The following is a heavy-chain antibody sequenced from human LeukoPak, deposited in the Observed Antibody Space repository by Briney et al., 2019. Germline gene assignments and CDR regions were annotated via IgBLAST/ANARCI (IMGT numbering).Heavy chain of an antibody. Sequence: ASVTVSFKASGYTFTVYYMHWVRQAPGQGLEWMGWINPNSGGTNYAQKFQGWVTMTRDTSISTAYMELSRLRSDDTAVYYCARGPVVLVSGSWFDPWGQGTLVTVSS. CDR1: GYTFTVYY. J-gene: IGHJ5*02. CDR3: ARGPVVLVSGSWFDP. V-gene: IGHV1-2*04. CDR2: INPNSGGT. D-gene: IGHD4-23*01.